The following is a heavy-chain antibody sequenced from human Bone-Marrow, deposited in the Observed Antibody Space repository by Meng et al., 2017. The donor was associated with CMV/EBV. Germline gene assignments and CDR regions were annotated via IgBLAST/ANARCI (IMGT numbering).Heavy chain of an antibody. Sequence: SETLSLTCTVSGGSISSDNHYWGWIRQPPGKGLEWIGIVYYSGNTYYNLSLKSRLKISVETSKNQFSLKLSSVTAADTAVYYCAREFLEWLFPTARYYYYGMDVWGQGNRVTVSS. CDR2: VYYSGNT. V-gene: IGHV4-39*07. CDR1: GGSISSDNHY. J-gene: IGHJ6*02. D-gene: IGHD3-3*01. CDR3: AREFLEWLFPTARYYYYGMDV.